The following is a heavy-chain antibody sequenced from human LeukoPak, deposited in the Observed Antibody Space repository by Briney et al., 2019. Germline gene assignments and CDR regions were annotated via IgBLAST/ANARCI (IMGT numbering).Heavy chain of an antibody. Sequence: ASVKVSCTASGYTFTTYSVHWVRQAPGQGLEWMGIIDPSDGSTSHAQKFQGRVTMTRDTSTSTVYMELSSLRSEDTAVYFCARGCRVVPGVHNVGRTQYYNGMDVWGQGTTVTVSS. D-gene: IGHD2-2*01. CDR3: ARGCRVVPGVHNVGRTQYYNGMDV. J-gene: IGHJ6*02. CDR2: IDPSDGST. V-gene: IGHV1-46*01. CDR1: GYTFTTYS.